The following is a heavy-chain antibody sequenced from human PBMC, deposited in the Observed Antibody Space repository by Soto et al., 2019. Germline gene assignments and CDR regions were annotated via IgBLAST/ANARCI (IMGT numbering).Heavy chain of an antibody. D-gene: IGHD5-12*01. CDR3: GKTRGWLEFDY. J-gene: IGHJ4*02. Sequence: EVQLVESGGDLVQPGGSLRLSCATSGFTFSSYWMSWVRQAPGKGLEWVANIKQDGSEKYYVDSVKGRFTISRDNATNSLYLQMIRVRAEDTAVYYCGKTRGWLEFDYWGQGTPVTVSS. CDR1: GFTFSSYW. V-gene: IGHV3-7*01. CDR2: IKQDGSEK.